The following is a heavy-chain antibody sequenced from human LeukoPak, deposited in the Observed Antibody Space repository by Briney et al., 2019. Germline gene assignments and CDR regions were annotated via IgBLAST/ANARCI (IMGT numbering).Heavy chain of an antibody. CDR2: INPNSGGT. J-gene: IGHJ3*02. Sequence: ASVKVSCKASGYTFTGYYMHWVRQAPGQGLEWMGWINPNSGGTNYAQKFQGRVNMTRDTSISTAYMELSRLRSDDTAVYYCARGGYGSGAPLDAFDIWGQGTMVTVSS. D-gene: IGHD3-10*01. CDR1: GYTFTGYY. V-gene: IGHV1-2*02. CDR3: ARGGYGSGAPLDAFDI.